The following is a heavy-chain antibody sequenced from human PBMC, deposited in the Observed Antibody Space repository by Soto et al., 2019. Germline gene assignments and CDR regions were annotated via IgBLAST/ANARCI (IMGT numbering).Heavy chain of an antibody. Sequence: SETLSLTCTVSGGSISGYYWSWIRQPPGKRLEWIGYIDYYGSTNYNPSLQSRVTISVDTSKKQFSLNLNSVTAADTAVYYCARDHPHSYGVYYFDYWGQGTPVTVSS. CDR1: GGSISGYY. CDR3: ARDHPHSYGVYYFDY. CDR2: IDYYGST. D-gene: IGHD5-18*01. V-gene: IGHV4-59*01. J-gene: IGHJ4*02.